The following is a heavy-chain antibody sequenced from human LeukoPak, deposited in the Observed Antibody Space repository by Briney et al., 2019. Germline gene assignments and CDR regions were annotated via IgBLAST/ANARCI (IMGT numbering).Heavy chain of an antibody. CDR2: INHSGST. CDR3: AREVCTGGHCSDAFDI. D-gene: IGHD2-8*02. V-gene: IGHV4-34*01. Sequence: SQTLPLTCAVYVGSFSGYYWSWIRQPPGKGLEWIGEINHSGSTNYNPSLKSRVTISVDTSKNQFSLKLSPVTAADTAVYFCAREVCTGGHCSDAFDIWGQGTMVTVSS. J-gene: IGHJ3*02. CDR1: VGSFSGYY.